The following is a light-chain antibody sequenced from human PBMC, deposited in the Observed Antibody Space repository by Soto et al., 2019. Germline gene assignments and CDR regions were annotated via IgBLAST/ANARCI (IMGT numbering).Light chain of an antibody. CDR2: SNN. CDR3: AAWDDSLSAWV. CDR1: SSNIGSNT. J-gene: IGLJ3*02. Sequence: QSVLTQPPSASGTPGQRVTISCSGSSSNIGSNTVNWYQQLPGTAPKLLIYSNNQRPSGVPDRFSDSKSGTSASLAISGLRSEDEADYYCAAWDDSLSAWVFGGGTKVTVL. V-gene: IGLV1-44*01.